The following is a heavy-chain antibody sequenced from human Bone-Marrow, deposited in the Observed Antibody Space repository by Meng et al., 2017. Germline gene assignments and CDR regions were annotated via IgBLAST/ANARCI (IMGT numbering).Heavy chain of an antibody. CDR3: ATSYRSGWYYFDY. J-gene: IGHJ4*02. D-gene: IGHD6-19*01. V-gene: IGHV5-51*01. CDR1: GYSFASYC. CDR2: IYPGDSDT. Sequence: GESLKISCKGSGYSFASYCIGWVRQMPGKGLEWMGIIYPGDSDTRYNPSFQGQVTISADKSISTAYLQWSSLKASDTAMYYCATSYRSGWYYFDYWGQGTLVTVSS.